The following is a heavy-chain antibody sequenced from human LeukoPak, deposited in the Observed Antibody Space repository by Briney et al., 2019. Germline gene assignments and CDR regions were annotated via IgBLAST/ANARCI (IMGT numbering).Heavy chain of an antibody. J-gene: IGHJ4*02. CDR1: GFTFSTYA. Sequence: GGSLRLSCAASGFTFSTYAMNWVRQASGKGLEWVSYISSSSSYTNYADSVKGRFTISRDNAKNSLYLQMNSLRAEDAAVYYCARKPFDYWGQGTLVTVSS. CDR3: ARKPFDY. V-gene: IGHV3-21*05. CDR2: ISSSSSYT.